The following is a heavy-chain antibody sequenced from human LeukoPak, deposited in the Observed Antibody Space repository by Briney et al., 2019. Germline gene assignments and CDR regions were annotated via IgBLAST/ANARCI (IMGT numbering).Heavy chain of an antibody. Sequence: EASVKVSCKASGYTFTSSGISWVRQATGQGLEWMGWMNPNSGNTGYAQKFQGRVTITRNTSISTAYMELSSLRSEDTAVYYCARGPGRGVVRYFDYWGQGTLVTVSS. CDR1: GYTFTSSG. V-gene: IGHV1-8*03. CDR3: ARGPGRGVVRYFDY. CDR2: MNPNSGNT. D-gene: IGHD2-15*01. J-gene: IGHJ4*02.